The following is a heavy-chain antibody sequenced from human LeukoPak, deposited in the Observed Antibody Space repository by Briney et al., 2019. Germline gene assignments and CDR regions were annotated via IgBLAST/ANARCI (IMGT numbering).Heavy chain of an antibody. V-gene: IGHV4-34*01. CDR3: ARLNLGKLPPGIAAAGTPVVFDY. CDR1: GGSFSGYY. CDR2: INHSGST. J-gene: IGHJ4*02. D-gene: IGHD6-13*01. Sequence: SETLSLTCAVYGGSFSGYYWSWIRQPPGKELEWIGEINHSGSTNYNPSLKSRVTISVDTSKNQFSLKLSSVTAADTAVYYCARLNLGKLPPGIAAAGTPVVFDYWGQGTLVTVSS.